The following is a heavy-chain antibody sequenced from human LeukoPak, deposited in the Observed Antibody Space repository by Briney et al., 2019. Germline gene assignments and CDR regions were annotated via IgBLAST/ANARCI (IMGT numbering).Heavy chain of an antibody. J-gene: IGHJ4*02. CDR3: TTTIYASGKAGY. D-gene: IGHD3-10*01. CDR2: IRSSSCGYAT. V-gene: IGHV3-73*01. CDR1: GFTLSDSA. Sequence: GGSLSLSRAFSGFTLSDSAILWVRPASRRGLEGVGCIRSSSCGYATHSAAPVAGRFTVTRDESKNPADVELNRLKTDDRAVFYFTTTIYASGKAGYWGQGTLVTVSS.